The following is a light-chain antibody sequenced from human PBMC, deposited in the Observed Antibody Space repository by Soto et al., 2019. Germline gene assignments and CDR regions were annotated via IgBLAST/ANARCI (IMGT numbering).Light chain of an antibody. CDR1: QSVSSN. V-gene: IGKV3-15*01. J-gene: IGKJ1*01. CDR3: QQYNNWLPWT. Sequence: EIVMTQSPATLSVSPGERATLSCRASQSVSSNLAWYQQKPGQAPRLLIYGASTRATGIPARFSGSGSGTEFTLTISSLQSEDFAVYYCQQYNNWLPWTFGQGTKVDI. CDR2: GAS.